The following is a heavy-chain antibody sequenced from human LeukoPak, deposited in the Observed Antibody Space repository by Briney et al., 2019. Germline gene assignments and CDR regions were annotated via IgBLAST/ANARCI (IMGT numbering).Heavy chain of an antibody. Sequence: SETLPLTCTVSGGSISRSPFSWGWIRQPPGKGLEWIASTFYSGNTYYNPSLKSRVTISVDTSRYQFSLQLSSVTAADTAVYYCARHLTIAAAGLDYWGQGTLVTVSS. V-gene: IGHV4-39*01. CDR3: ARHLTIAAAGLDY. CDR2: TFYSGNT. D-gene: IGHD6-13*01. J-gene: IGHJ4*02. CDR1: GGSISRSPFS.